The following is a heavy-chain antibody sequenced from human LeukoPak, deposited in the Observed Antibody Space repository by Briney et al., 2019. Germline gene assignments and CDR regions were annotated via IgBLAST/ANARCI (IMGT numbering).Heavy chain of an antibody. CDR3: ARVGGYCSSTSCPNWFDP. D-gene: IGHD2-2*01. CDR2: INPNSGGT. Sequence: GASVKVSCKASGDTFTGYYMHWVRQAPGQGLEWMGWINPNSGGTNYAQKFQGRVTMTRDTSISTAYMELSRLRSDDTAVYYCARVGGYCSSTSCPNWFDPWGQGTLVTVSS. J-gene: IGHJ5*02. CDR1: GDTFTGYY. V-gene: IGHV1-2*02.